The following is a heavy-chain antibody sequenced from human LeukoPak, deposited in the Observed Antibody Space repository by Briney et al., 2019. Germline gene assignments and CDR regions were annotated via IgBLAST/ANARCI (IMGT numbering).Heavy chain of an antibody. CDR3: ARDAAAAETRFDY. D-gene: IGHD6-13*01. V-gene: IGHV6-1*01. CDR1: GDSVSSNSAA. Sequence: SQTLSLTCAISGDSVSSNSAAWNWIRQSPSRGIEWLGRTYYRSKWYNDYAVSVKSRMTINPDTSKNQFSLQLNSATPEDTAVYYCARDAAAAETRFDYWGQGTLVTVSS. CDR2: TYYRSKWYN. J-gene: IGHJ4*02.